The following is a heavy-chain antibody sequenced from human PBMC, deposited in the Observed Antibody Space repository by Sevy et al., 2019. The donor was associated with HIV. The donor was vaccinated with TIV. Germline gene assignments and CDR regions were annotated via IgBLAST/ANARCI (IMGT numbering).Heavy chain of an antibody. D-gene: IGHD3-9*01. Sequence: AAVKVSCKASGYTFISYGISWVRQAPGQGLEWMGWISPYNRNTKYAQKIQGRVTMTTDTSTSTAYMELRSLRSVDTAVYYCARDQSFDWELTRTRFDYWGQGTMVTVSS. V-gene: IGHV1-18*01. CDR1: GYTFISYG. CDR2: ISPYNRNT. CDR3: ARDQSFDWELTRTRFDY. J-gene: IGHJ4*02.